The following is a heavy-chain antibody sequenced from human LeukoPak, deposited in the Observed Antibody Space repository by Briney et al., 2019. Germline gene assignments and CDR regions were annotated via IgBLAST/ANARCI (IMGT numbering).Heavy chain of an antibody. V-gene: IGHV4-34*01. CDR1: GGSFSGYY. J-gene: IGHJ4*02. Sequence: PSETLSLTCAVYGGSFSGYYWSWIRQPPGKGLEWIGEINHSGSTNYNPSLKSRVTISVDTSKNQFSLRLSSVTAADTAVYYCGRVTEWNDFDYWGLGTLVTVSS. CDR2: INHSGST. CDR3: GRVTEWNDFDY. D-gene: IGHD1-1*01.